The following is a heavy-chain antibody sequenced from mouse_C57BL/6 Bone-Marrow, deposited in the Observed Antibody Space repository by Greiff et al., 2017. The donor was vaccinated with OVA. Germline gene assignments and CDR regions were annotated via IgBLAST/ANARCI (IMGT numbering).Heavy chain of an antibody. CDR1: GYTFTSYG. J-gene: IGHJ2*01. CDR3: ARGYGSSPYYFDY. CDR2: IYPRRGNT. V-gene: IGHV1-81*01. Sequence: VKLVESGAELARPGASVKLSCKASGYTFTSYGISWVKQRTGQGLEWIGEIYPRRGNTYYNEKFKGKATLTADKSSSTAYMELRSLTSEDSAVYFCARGYGSSPYYFDYWGQGTTLTVSS. D-gene: IGHD1-1*01.